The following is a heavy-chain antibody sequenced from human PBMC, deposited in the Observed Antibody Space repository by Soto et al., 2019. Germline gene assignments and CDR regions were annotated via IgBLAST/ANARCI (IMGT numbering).Heavy chain of an antibody. J-gene: IGHJ4*02. V-gene: IGHV3-7*01. CDR3: AREWSYFDY. CDR2: IKQAGSEK. CDR1: GFTFSSFY. D-gene: IGHD3-3*01. Sequence: DVQLVESGGALVQPGGSLRLSCVASGFTFSSFYMGWVRQAPGKGLEWVANIKQAGSEKYYVDSVKGRFTISRDDANNSLYLQMNSLRAEDTAVYYCAREWSYFDYWGQGTLVTVSS.